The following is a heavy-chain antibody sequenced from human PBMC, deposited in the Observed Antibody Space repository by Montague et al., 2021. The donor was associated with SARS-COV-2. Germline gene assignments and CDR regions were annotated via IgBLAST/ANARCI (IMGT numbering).Heavy chain of an antibody. J-gene: IGHJ6*02. CDR2: ITHSGTT. CDR1: GVSFSAYY. CDR3: ARGRYYGSSTSLGMDV. Sequence: SETLSLTCAVYGVSFSAYYWSWIRQPPGKGLEWIGEITHSGTTNYNPSLTSRVTMSVDTSKNQFSLKLSSVTAADTAVYYCARGRYYGSSTSLGMDVGGQGTTVTVPS. D-gene: IGHD3-10*01. V-gene: IGHV4-34*01.